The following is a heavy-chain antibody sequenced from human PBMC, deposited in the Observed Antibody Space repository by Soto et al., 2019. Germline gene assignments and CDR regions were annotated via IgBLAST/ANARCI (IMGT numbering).Heavy chain of an antibody. D-gene: IGHD2-2*01. CDR3: AREGYCSRTSCHPRPRSPGNWFDP. CDR1: GYPLTSYD. Sequence: GXSVKVSCKASGYPLTSYDINWVRQATGQGLEWMGWMNPNSGNTGYAQKFQGRVTMTRNTSISTAYMELSSLRSEDTAVYYCAREGYCSRTSCHPRPRSPGNWFDPCGQGTLVTVPS. V-gene: IGHV1-8*01. J-gene: IGHJ5*02. CDR2: MNPNSGNT.